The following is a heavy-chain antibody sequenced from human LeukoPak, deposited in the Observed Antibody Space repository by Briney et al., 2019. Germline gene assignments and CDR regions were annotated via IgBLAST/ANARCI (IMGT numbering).Heavy chain of an antibody. V-gene: IGHV3-53*01. CDR2: IYSGGST. D-gene: IGHD3-10*01. CDR1: GFTFSSYG. Sequence: PGGSLRLSCAASGFTFSSYGMHWVRQAPGKGLEWVSVIYSGGSTYYADSVKGRFTISRDNSKNTLYLQMNSLRAEDTAVYYCARAESGPNYYGSGSYSNWGQGTLVTVSS. J-gene: IGHJ4*02. CDR3: ARAESGPNYYGSGSYSN.